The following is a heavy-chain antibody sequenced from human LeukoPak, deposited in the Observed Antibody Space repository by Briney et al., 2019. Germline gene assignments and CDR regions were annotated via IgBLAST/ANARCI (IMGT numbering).Heavy chain of an antibody. D-gene: IGHD6-13*01. Sequence: ESGPTLVNPTQTLTLTCTFSGFSLSTSGMCVSWIRQPPGKALEWLARIDWDDDKYYSTSLKTRLTISKDTSKNQVVLTMTNMDPVDTATYYCAQGTIAAAGPGYYYGMDVWGQGTTVTVSS. CDR1: GFSLSTSGMC. CDR2: IDWDDDK. J-gene: IGHJ6*02. V-gene: IGHV2-70*11. CDR3: AQGTIAAAGPGYYYGMDV.